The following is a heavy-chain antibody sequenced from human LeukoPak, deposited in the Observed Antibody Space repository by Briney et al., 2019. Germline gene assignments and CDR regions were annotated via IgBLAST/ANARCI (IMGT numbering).Heavy chain of an antibody. CDR3: ARDYYDSSGYPPDY. Sequence: ASVKVSCKASGYTFTGYYMHWVRQAPGQGLEWMGRIIPILGIANYAQKFQGRVTMTEDTSTDTAYMELSSLRSEDTAVYYCARDYYDSSGYPPDYWGQGTLVTVSS. J-gene: IGHJ4*02. V-gene: IGHV1-69*04. CDR2: IIPILGIA. CDR1: GYTFTGYY. D-gene: IGHD3-22*01.